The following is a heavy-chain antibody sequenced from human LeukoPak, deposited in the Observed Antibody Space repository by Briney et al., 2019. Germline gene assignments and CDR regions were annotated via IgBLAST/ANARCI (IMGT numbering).Heavy chain of an antibody. Sequence: SETLSLTCTLAGGFISISSYDWGWIRQPPGKGLEWIGTIYYSGSTYYNPSLKSRVTISVDTSKNHFSLKLSSVTAADTAVYYCALAARVHYMDVWGKGTTVTVSS. D-gene: IGHD6-6*01. CDR3: ALAARVHYMDV. J-gene: IGHJ6*03. CDR2: IYYSGST. CDR1: GGFISISSYD. V-gene: IGHV4-39*01.